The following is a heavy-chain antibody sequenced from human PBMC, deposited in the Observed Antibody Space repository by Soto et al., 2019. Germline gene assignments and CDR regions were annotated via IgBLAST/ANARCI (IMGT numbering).Heavy chain of an antibody. CDR1: GFTFTSYG. J-gene: IGHJ3*02. CDR3: VRERGPSNAFDI. Sequence: RGSLRLSCAASGFTFTSYGMHWVRQAPGKGLEWVAVIWADGNHKYYADSVKGRFTLSRDNSKNTLNLQMDSLGAEDTAVYYCVRERGPSNAFDIWCQGTMVTV. V-gene: IGHV3-33*01. CDR2: IWADGNHK.